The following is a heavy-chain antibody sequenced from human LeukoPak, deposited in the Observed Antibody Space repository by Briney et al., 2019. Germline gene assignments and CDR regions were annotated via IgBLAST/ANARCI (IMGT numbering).Heavy chain of an antibody. Sequence: PSETLSLTCTVSGGSISSYYWSWIRQPPGKGLEWIGYIYYSGSTNYNPSLKSRVTISVDTSKNQFSLKLSSVTAADTAVYYCARVRMVYAPNWFDPWGHGTLVTVSS. CDR1: GGSISSYY. V-gene: IGHV4-59*08. D-gene: IGHD2-8*01. CDR2: IYYSGST. J-gene: IGHJ5*02. CDR3: ARVRMVYAPNWFDP.